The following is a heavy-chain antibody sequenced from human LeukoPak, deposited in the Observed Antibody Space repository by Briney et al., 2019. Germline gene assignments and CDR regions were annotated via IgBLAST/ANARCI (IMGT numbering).Heavy chain of an antibody. Sequence: GGSLRLSCVGSGFIFSDAWMSWVRQAPGKGLEWVGRIKRENKGEGGATDYGAPVRGKFTISRDDSKNTLYLQMNSLQIEDTAIYYCTTGQGKTDEDYWGQGTLVTVSS. CDR3: TTGQGKTDEDY. J-gene: IGHJ4*02. CDR2: IKRENKGEGGAT. V-gene: IGHV3-15*01. CDR1: GFIFSDAW.